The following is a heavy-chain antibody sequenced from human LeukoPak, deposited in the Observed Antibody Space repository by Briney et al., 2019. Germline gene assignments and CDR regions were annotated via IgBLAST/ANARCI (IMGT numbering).Heavy chain of an antibody. CDR3: ARGTAETAEIDY. CDR1: GFTFSNFW. J-gene: IGHJ4*02. V-gene: IGHV3-74*01. CDR2: INTDGTGT. D-gene: IGHD2-2*01. Sequence: GGSLRLSCAASGFTFSNFWMHWVRQAPGKGLVWVSHINTDGTGTTYGDSAKGRFSVSRDNAKNTLFLQMNSLRVEDTAVYYCARGTAETAEIDYWGQGTPVTVSA.